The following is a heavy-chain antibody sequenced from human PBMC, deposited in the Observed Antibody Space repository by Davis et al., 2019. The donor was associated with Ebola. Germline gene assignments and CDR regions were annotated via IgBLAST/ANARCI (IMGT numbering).Heavy chain of an antibody. D-gene: IGHD4-17*01. CDR2: IYYSGST. CDR3: ARGYYGDRFDY. CDR1: AGSISSYY. J-gene: IGHJ4*02. V-gene: IGHV4-59*01. Sequence: SETLSLTCTVSAGSISSYYWSWIRQPPGKGLEWIGYIYYSGSTNYNPSLKSRVTISVDTSKNQFSLKLSSVTAADTAVYYCARGYYGDRFDYWGQGTLVTVSS.